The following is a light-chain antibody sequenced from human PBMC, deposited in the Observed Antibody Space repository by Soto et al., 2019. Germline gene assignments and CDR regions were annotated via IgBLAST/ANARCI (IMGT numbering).Light chain of an antibody. CDR2: EVN. V-gene: IGLV2-8*01. CDR1: SSDVGAYNY. J-gene: IGLJ2*01. Sequence: QSVLTQPPSASGSPGQSVTISCTGTSSDVGAYNYVSRYQQHPGKAPKLMIYEVNKRPSGVPDRFSGSKSGNTASLTVSGLQAEDEADYYCSSYAGSNNFVVFGGGTKVTVL. CDR3: SSYAGSNNFVV.